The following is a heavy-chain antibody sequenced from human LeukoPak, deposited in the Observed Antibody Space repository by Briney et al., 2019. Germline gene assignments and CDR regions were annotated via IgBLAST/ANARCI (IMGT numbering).Heavy chain of an antibody. Sequence: GSLRLSCAASGFTFSDYYMSWIRQAPGKGLEWVSYISSSGSTIYYADSVKGRFTISRDNAKNSLYLQMNSLRAEDTAVYYCASLQNVPSYYYYYVMDVWGQGTTVTVSS. CDR2: ISSSGSTI. D-gene: IGHD2/OR15-2a*01. V-gene: IGHV3-11*01. CDR3: ASLQNVPSYYYYYVMDV. J-gene: IGHJ6*02. CDR1: GFTFSDYY.